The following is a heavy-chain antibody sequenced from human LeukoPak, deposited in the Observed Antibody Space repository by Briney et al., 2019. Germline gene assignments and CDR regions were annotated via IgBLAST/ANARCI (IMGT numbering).Heavy chain of an antibody. CDR2: ISGGGGGT. CDR1: GFTFSSYA. CDR3: AKAQRYDRSSDSYFYYYDY. J-gene: IGHJ4*02. D-gene: IGHD3-22*01. V-gene: IGHV3-23*01. Sequence: GGSLRLSCAASGFTFSSYAMSWVRQAPGKGLEWVSGISGGGGGTYYADSVKGRFTISRDNSKNTLYLQMNSLRAEDTAAYYCAKAQRYDRSSDSYFYYYDYWGQGTLVTVSS.